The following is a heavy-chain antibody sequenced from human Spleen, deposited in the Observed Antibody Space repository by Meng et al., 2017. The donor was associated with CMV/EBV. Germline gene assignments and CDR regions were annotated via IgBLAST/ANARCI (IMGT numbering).Heavy chain of an antibody. Sequence: ASVKDSCKASGYTFTGYYMHWVRQAPGQGLEWMGWINPNSGGTNYAQKFQGRVTMTRDTSISTAYMELSRLRSDDTAVYYCARGGNSVGYYYYGMDVWGQGTTVTVSS. CDR3: ARGGNSVGYYYYGMDV. D-gene: IGHD4-23*01. J-gene: IGHJ6*02. CDR2: INPNSGGT. CDR1: GYTFTGYY. V-gene: IGHV1-2*02.